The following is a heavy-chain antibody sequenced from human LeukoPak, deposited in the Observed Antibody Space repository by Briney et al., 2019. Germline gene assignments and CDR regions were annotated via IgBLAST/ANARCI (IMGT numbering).Heavy chain of an antibody. CDR1: GFTFSDYY. CDR3: ARGGSVSSWYLTFDY. D-gene: IGHD6-13*01. J-gene: IGHJ4*02. CDR2: ISSSGSTI. Sequence: GGSLRLSCAASGFTFSDYYMSWIRQAPGKGLEWVSYISSSGSTIYYADSVRGRFTISRDNAKNSLYLQMNSLRAEDTAVYYCARGGSVSSWYLTFDYRGQGTLVTVSS. V-gene: IGHV3-11*04.